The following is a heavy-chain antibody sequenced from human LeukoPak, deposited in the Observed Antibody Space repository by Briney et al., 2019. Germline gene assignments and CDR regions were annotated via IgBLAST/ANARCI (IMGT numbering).Heavy chain of an antibody. D-gene: IGHD5-24*01. J-gene: IGHJ4*02. CDR2: IYSGGST. V-gene: IGHV3-66*01. Sequence: GGSLRLSCAASGFTVSSNYMSWVRQAPGKGLEWVSVIYSGGSTYYADSVKGRFTISRDNSKNTLYLQMNSLRAEDTAVYYCARVSSRDDFFDYWGQGTLVTVSS. CDR1: GFTVSSNY. CDR3: ARVSSRDDFFDY.